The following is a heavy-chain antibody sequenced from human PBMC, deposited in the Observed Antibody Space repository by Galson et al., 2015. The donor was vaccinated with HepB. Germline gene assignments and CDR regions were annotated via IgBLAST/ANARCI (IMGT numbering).Heavy chain of an antibody. Sequence: SLRLSCAASGFTFSSYSMNWVRQAPGKGLEWVSSISSSSSYIYYADSVKGRFTISRDNAKNSLYLRMNSLRAEDTAVYYCARDRGDMRGSSSSWFRPFDYWGQGTLVTVSS. CDR2: ISSSSSYI. CDR3: ARDRGDMRGSSSSWFRPFDY. D-gene: IGHD6-13*01. J-gene: IGHJ4*02. V-gene: IGHV3-21*01. CDR1: GFTFSSYS.